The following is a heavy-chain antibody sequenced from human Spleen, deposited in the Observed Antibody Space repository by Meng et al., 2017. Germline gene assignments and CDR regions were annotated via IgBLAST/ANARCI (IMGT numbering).Heavy chain of an antibody. CDR3: ARSPIDKYDLSALPLDY. D-gene: IGHD3-22*01. CDR2: ISSSSSHI. V-gene: IGHV3-21*06. Sequence: GGSLRLSCAASGFTFSRYTMNWVRQAPGKGLEWVSSISSSSSHIDYADSVKGRFTISRDNSKNTVFLQINSLRAEDTAVYYCARSPIDKYDLSALPLDYWGQGTLVTVSS. J-gene: IGHJ4*02. CDR1: GFTFSRYT.